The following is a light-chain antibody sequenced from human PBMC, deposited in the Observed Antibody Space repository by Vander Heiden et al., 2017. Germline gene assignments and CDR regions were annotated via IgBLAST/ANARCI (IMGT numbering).Light chain of an antibody. CDR1: SSDVGADNY. CDR3: SSNAVTHYV. J-gene: IGLJ1*01. V-gene: IGLV2-8*01. CDR2: EVT. Sequence: QSALTQPPSASGSPGQSVTISCTGTSSDVGADNYVAWYQHHPGKVPKVIINEVTKRPSGVPDRFSGSKSGNTASLTISGLQAEDEADYYCSSNAVTHYVFGTGTKVTVL.